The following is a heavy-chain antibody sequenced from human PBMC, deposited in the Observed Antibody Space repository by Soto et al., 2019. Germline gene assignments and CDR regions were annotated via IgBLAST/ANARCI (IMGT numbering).Heavy chain of an antibody. Sequence: QVQLVESGGGVVQPGRSLRLSCAASGFTFSSYGMHWVRQAPGKGLEWVAVISYDGSNKYYADSVKGRFTISRDNSKNTLYLQMNSLRAEDTAVYYCAKEQERRQWLVRHYYYGMDVWGQGTTVTVSS. D-gene: IGHD6-19*01. CDR2: ISYDGSNK. V-gene: IGHV3-30*18. J-gene: IGHJ6*02. CDR1: GFTFSSYG. CDR3: AKEQERRQWLVRHYYYGMDV.